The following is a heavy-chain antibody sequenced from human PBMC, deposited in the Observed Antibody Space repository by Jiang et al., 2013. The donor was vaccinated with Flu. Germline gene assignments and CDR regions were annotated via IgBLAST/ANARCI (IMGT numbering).Heavy chain of an antibody. CDR1: SYW. D-gene: IGHD2-15*01. CDR2: IYPGDSDT. CDR3: ATVGGGGCSGGSCYLP. V-gene: IGHV5-51*01. Sequence: SYWIGWVRQMPGKGLEWMGIIYPGDSDTRYSPSFQGQVTISADKSISTAYLQWSSLKASDTAMYYCATVGGGGCSGGSCYLPWGQGTLVTVSS. J-gene: IGHJ5*02.